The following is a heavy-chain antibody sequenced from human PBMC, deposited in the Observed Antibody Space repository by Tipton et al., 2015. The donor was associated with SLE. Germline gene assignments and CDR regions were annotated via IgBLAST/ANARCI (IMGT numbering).Heavy chain of an antibody. CDR3: ASIHGYYYYGMDV. J-gene: IGHJ6*02. Sequence: LRLSCAVYGGSFSGYYWSWIRQPPGKGLEWIGEINHSGSTNYNPSLKSRVTISVDTSKNQFSLKLSSVTAADTAVYYCASIHGYYYYGMDVWGQGTTVTVSS. CDR2: INHSGST. D-gene: IGHD2-2*02. V-gene: IGHV4-34*01. CDR1: GGSFSGYY.